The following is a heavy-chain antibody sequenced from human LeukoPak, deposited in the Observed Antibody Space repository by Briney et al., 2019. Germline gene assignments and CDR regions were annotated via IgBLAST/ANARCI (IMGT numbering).Heavy chain of an antibody. V-gene: IGHV4-39*01. CDR1: GGSISSNIYF. Sequence: SETLSLTCTVSGGSISSNIYFWGWIRQTPEKGLEWIGNIYFSGATYYNPSLKSRVTISVDTSKNQFSLSLSVVAAADTAVYYCAKLSSNWYFDSWGRGTLVTVSS. CDR3: AKLSSNWYFDS. D-gene: IGHD1-1*01. J-gene: IGHJ4*02. CDR2: IYFSGAT.